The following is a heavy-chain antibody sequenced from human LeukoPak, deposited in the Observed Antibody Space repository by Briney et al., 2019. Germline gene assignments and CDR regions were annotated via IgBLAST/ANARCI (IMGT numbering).Heavy chain of an antibody. J-gene: IGHJ6*02. V-gene: IGHV4-59*08. CDR3: ARSLTYYYYGMDV. Sequence: PSETLSLTCTVSGGSISSYCWSWIRRPPGKGLEWIGYIYYSGSTNYNPSLTSRVTISVDTSKNQFSLKLSSVTAADTAVYYCARSLTYYYYGMDVWGQGTTVTVSS. D-gene: IGHD7-27*01. CDR2: IYYSGST. CDR1: GGSISSYC.